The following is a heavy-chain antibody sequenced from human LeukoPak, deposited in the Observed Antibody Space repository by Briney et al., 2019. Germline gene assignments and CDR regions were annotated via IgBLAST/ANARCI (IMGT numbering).Heavy chain of an antibody. J-gene: IGHJ4*02. Sequence: GGSLRLSCAASGFTFTNYWMSWVRQAPGKGLELVANIKQDRGEKYYVDSVKGRFTISRDNAKNSLYLQMNSLRAEDTAVYYCARGKSTTRWDFDYWGLGTLVTVSS. CDR1: GFTFTNYW. CDR2: IKQDRGEK. V-gene: IGHV3-7*01. D-gene: IGHD1-26*01. CDR3: ARGKSTTRWDFDY.